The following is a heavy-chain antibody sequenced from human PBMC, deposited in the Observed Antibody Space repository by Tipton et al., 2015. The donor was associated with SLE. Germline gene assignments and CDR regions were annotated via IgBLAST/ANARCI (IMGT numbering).Heavy chain of an antibody. V-gene: IGHV4-39*07. CDR1: PGSISSDNDY. Sequence: PGLVKPSETLSLICTVSPGSISSDNDYWGWIRQSPGKGLEWIGAISYRGSTNYNPSLKSRITISVDTSRNQFSLRLSSVTAADTAVYYCARGFYYDFWSAYYNEEGHKTYYFDSWGQGTLVTVSS. CDR2: ISYRGST. D-gene: IGHD3-3*01. CDR3: ARGFYYDFWSAYYNEEGHKTYYFDS. J-gene: IGHJ4*02.